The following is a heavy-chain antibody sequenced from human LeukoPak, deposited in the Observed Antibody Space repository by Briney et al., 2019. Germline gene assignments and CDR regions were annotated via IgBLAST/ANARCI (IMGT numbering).Heavy chain of an antibody. D-gene: IGHD3-10*01. V-gene: IGHV1-18*01. J-gene: IGHJ4*02. CDR2: ISAYNGNT. CDR3: ARDLRFGEFFLDY. CDR1: GYTFTSYG. Sequence: ASVKVSCTASGYTFTSYGMSWVRQAPGQGLEWMGWISAYNGNTNYAQKLQGRVTMTTDTSTSTAYMELRSPRSDDTAVYYCARDLRFGEFFLDYWGKGALDIVSS.